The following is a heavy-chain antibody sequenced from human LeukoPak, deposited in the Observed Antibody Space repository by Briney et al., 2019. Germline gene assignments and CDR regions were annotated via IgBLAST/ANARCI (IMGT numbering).Heavy chain of an antibody. CDR1: GFTFSSYG. Sequence: GGTLRLSCAASGFTFSSYGMSWVRQAPGKGLEWVSGMSGSGGSTYYADSVKGRFTISRDNSKNTLYLQMNSLRAEDTALYYCAKAPVTTCRGAFCYPFDYWGLGTLVTVSS. CDR3: AKAPVTTCRGAFCYPFDY. V-gene: IGHV3-23*01. D-gene: IGHD2-15*01. CDR2: MSGSGGST. J-gene: IGHJ4*02.